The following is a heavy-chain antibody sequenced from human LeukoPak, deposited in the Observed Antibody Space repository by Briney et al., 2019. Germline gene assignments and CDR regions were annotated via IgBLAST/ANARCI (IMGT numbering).Heavy chain of an antibody. CDR2: ISNSDSSI. V-gene: IGHV3-11*01. CDR1: GILSSDYY. Sequence: GGSLRLSCAASGILSSDYYMSWIRQAPGKGLEWISYISNSDSSIYYADSVKGRFTISRDNANKSLFLQMNSLRAEDTAVYYCTSHVGGTARAWGYFQYWGQGTLVTVSS. J-gene: IGHJ1*01. CDR3: TSHVGGTARAWGYFQY. D-gene: IGHD1-26*01.